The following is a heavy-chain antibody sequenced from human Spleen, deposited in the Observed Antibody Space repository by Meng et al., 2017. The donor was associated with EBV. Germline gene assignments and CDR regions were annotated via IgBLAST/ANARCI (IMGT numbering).Heavy chain of an antibody. Sequence: GQLQESGPGLVNPSQTPSLTCTVFGDSVSSGSYSWSWIRQPPGKGLEWIGYIYYGGITNYNPSLKSRVTISLDTSKDQFSLRLTSVTAADTAVYYCARLYRNYEVNWFDPWGQGTLVTVSS. D-gene: IGHD1-7*01. CDR2: IYYGGIT. J-gene: IGHJ5*02. V-gene: IGHV4-61*01. CDR3: ARLYRNYEVNWFDP. CDR1: GDSVSSGSYS.